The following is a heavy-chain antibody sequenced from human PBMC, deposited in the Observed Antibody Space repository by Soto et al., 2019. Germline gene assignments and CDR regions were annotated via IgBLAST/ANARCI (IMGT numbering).Heavy chain of an antibody. CDR2: IYPGDSDT. J-gene: IGHJ4*02. V-gene: IGHV5-51*01. CDR3: AAYYYDSSGYPYYFDY. CDR1: GYSFTSYW. D-gene: IGHD3-22*01. Sequence: GESLKISCKGSGYSFTSYWIGWVRQMPGKGLEWMGIIYPGDSDTRYSPSFQGQVTISADKSISTAYLQWSSLKASDTAMYYCAAYYYDSSGYPYYFDYWGQGTLVTVSS.